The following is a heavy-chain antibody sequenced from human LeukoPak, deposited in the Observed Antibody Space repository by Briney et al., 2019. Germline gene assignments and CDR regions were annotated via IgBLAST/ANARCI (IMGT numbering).Heavy chain of an antibody. V-gene: IGHV3-48*03. Sequence: GGSLRLSCAASGFTFSSYEMNWVRQAPGKGLEWVSYINSGGSTIYHADSVKGRFTISRDNSQTTMYLEMSSLGLEDTAVYYCARDTGGVTKFPYFDYWGQGTLVSVSS. J-gene: IGHJ4*02. CDR2: INSGGSTI. CDR3: ARDTGGVTKFPYFDY. D-gene: IGHD4-17*01. CDR1: GFTFSSYE.